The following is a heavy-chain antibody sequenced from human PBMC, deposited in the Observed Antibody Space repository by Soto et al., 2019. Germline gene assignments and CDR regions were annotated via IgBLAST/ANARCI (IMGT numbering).Heavy chain of an antibody. Sequence: QVQLVESGGGVVQPGRSLRLSCAASGFTFSSYAMHWVRQAPGKGLEWVAVISYDGSNKYYADSVKGRFTISRDNSKNTVYLQMSSLRAEDMAVYYCAGGFIAMAGDFDYWGQGTLVTVSS. V-gene: IGHV3-30-3*01. CDR2: ISYDGSNK. D-gene: IGHD6-19*01. CDR3: AGGFIAMAGDFDY. CDR1: GFTFSSYA. J-gene: IGHJ4*02.